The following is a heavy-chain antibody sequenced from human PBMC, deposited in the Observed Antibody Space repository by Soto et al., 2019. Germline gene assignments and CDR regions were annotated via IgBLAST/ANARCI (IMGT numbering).Heavy chain of an antibody. CDR2: IYYSGST. D-gene: IGHD6-19*01. Sequence: TSETLSLTCTVSGGSISSSSYYWGWIRQPPGKGLEWIGSIYYSGSTYYNPSLKSRVTISVDTSKNQFSLKLSSVTAADTAVYYCAIIAVAGPYYYYYGMDVWGQGTTVTVSS. J-gene: IGHJ6*02. CDR1: GGSISSSSYY. CDR3: AIIAVAGPYYYYYGMDV. V-gene: IGHV4-39*01.